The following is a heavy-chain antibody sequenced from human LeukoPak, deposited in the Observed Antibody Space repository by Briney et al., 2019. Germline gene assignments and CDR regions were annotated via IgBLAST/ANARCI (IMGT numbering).Heavy chain of an antibody. V-gene: IGHV4-34*01. CDR3: ARDGSIAAAGTWWFDP. D-gene: IGHD6-13*01. CDR1: GGSFSGYY. J-gene: IGHJ5*02. CDR2: INHSGST. Sequence: PSETLSLTCAVYGGSFSGYYWSWIRQPPGKGLEWIGEINHSGSTNYNPSLKSRVTISVDTSKNQFSLKLSSVTAADTAVYYCARDGSIAAAGTWWFDPWGQGTLVTVSS.